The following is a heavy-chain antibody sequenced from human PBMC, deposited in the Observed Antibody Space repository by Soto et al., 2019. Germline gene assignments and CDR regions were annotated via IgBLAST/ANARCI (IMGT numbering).Heavy chain of an antibody. J-gene: IGHJ4*02. V-gene: IGHV3-23*01. CDR3: AKKGPRYYYDSSGIDY. D-gene: IGHD3-22*01. CDR1: GFTFSSYA. CDR2: ISGSGGST. Sequence: GGSLRLSCAASGFTFSSYAMSWVRQSPGKGLEWVSAISGSGGSTYYADSVKGRFTISRDNSKNTLHLQMNSLRAEDTAVYYCAKKGPRYYYDSSGIDYWGQGTLVTVSS.